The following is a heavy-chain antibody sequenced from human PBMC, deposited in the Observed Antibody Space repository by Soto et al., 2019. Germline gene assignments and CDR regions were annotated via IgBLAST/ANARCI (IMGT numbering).Heavy chain of an antibody. CDR1: GGSISSGGYY. J-gene: IGHJ6*03. Sequence: PSETVSLTCTVSGGSISSGGYYWSWIRQHPGKGLEWIGYIYYSGSTYYNPSLKSRVTISVDTSKNQFSLKLSSVTAADTAVYYCARGESEESTEYYYYYYMDVWGKGTTVTVSS. V-gene: IGHV4-31*03. CDR3: ARGESEESTEYYYYYYMDV. D-gene: IGHD2-2*01. CDR2: IYYSGST.